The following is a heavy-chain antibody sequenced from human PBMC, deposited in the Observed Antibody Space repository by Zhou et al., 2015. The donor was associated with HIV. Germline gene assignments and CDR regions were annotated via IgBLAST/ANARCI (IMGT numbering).Heavy chain of an antibody. CDR1: GYTFTSYD. J-gene: IGHJ4*02. D-gene: IGHD3-10*01. V-gene: IGHV1-8*01. Sequence: QVQLVQSGAEVKKPGASVKVSCKASGYTFTSYDINWVRQATGQGLEWMGWMNPNSGNTGYAQKFQGRVTMTRNTSISTAYMELSSLRSEDTAVYYCARGLTITYYYGSGSYYNIPRDVFDYWGQGTLVTVSS. CDR2: MNPNSGNT. CDR3: ARGLTITYYYGSGSYYNIPRDVFDY.